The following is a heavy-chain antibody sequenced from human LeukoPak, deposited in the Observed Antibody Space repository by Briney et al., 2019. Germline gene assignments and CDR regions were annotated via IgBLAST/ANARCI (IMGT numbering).Heavy chain of an antibody. J-gene: IGHJ4*02. Sequence: PGGSLRLSCAASGFTFSSYAMSWVRQAPGKGLEWVSAISGSGGSTYYADSVKGRFTISRDNSKNMLYLQMNSLRAEDTAVYYCAKGLEYSSSSCPDYWGQGTLVTVSS. CDR1: GFTFSSYA. V-gene: IGHV3-23*01. CDR2: ISGSGGST. CDR3: AKGLEYSSSSCPDY. D-gene: IGHD6-6*01.